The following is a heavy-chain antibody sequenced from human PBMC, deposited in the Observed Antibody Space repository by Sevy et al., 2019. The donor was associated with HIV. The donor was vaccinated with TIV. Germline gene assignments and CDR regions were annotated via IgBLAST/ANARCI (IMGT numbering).Heavy chain of an antibody. CDR2: IYYSGTT. Sequence: SETLSLTCSVSAGSISSYYWSWIRQPPGKGLEWIGYIYYSGTTDYNPSVKSRVTISQDKSKKVFSLRLRTVTAADTAVYYCARDNAILTPCAFDIWGQGTMVTVSS. D-gene: IGHD3-9*01. V-gene: IGHV4-59*13. CDR3: ARDNAILTPCAFDI. CDR1: AGSISSYY. J-gene: IGHJ3*02.